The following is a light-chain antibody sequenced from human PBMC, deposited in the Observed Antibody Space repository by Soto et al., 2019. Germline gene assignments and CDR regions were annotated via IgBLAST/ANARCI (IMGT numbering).Light chain of an antibody. CDR1: QSISSY. CDR3: QHYNSYSEA. Sequence: DIQMTQSPPSLSASVGARVTVTWRASQSISSYLNWYQQKPGKAPKLLIYKASTLKSGVPSRFSGSGSGTEFTLTISSLQPDDFATYYCQHYNSYSEAIGQGTKVDI. CDR2: KAS. V-gene: IGKV1-5*03. J-gene: IGKJ1*01.